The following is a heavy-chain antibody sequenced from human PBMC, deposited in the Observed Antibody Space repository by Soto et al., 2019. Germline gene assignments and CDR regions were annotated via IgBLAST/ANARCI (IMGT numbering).Heavy chain of an antibody. CDR1: GFTFSSYS. J-gene: IGHJ4*02. Sequence: EVQLVESGGGLVQPGGSLRLSGAASGFTFSSYSMNWVRQAPGKGLEWVSYISSSSSTIYYADSVKGRFTISRDNAKNSLYLQMNSLRAEDTAVYYCARDKGRSPLDYWGQGPLVTVSS. CDR2: ISSSSSTI. D-gene: IGHD2-15*01. CDR3: ARDKGRSPLDY. V-gene: IGHV3-48*01.